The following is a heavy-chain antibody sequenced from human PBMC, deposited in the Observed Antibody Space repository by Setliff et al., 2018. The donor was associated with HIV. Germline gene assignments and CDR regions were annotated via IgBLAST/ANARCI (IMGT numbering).Heavy chain of an antibody. V-gene: IGHV1-18*01. CDR1: GDTFSNSA. CDR3: ARERPYCSGGSCYGLNYFDC. J-gene: IGHJ4*02. D-gene: IGHD2-15*01. CDR2: ISTYSDET. Sequence: ASVKVSCKASGDTFSNSAIYWVRQAPGQGLEWMGWISTYSDETSYSQNLQGRVTMTTDTSTSTADMELRSLRSDDTAMYYCARERPYCSGGSCYGLNYFDCWGQGTLVTVSS.